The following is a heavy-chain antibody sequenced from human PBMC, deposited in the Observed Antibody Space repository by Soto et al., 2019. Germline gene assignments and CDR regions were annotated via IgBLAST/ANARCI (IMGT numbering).Heavy chain of an antibody. D-gene: IGHD2-21*01. CDR3: AKSLLFVDHAYMDV. CDR1: GGSFTSYT. J-gene: IGHJ6*03. Sequence: QVQLVQSGAEVKKPGSSLKVCCEASGGSFTSYTFTWVRQAPGQGLEWMGRIIPMKGRADYALKLQHRVTITADRSTKTVYMELRGLRPEDTAIYYCAKSLLFVDHAYMDVWGKGTTVTVSS. V-gene: IGHV1-69*02. CDR2: IIPMKGRA.